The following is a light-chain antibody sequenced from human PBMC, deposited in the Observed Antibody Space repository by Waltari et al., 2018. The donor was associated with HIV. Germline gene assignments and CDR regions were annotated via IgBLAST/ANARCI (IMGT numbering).Light chain of an antibody. V-gene: IGLV8-61*01. CDR2: NTD. CDR3: ALYMGSGVWV. J-gene: IGLJ3*02. Sequence: QTVVTQQPSFSVSPGATVTLTCGLRPGSVSTTYYPSWYQQTPGQAPRTLIYNTDTRDSGVPDRFSGSIVGDKAVLTITGAQADDECDYYCALYMGSGVWVFGGGTTLTVL. CDR1: PGSVSTTYY.